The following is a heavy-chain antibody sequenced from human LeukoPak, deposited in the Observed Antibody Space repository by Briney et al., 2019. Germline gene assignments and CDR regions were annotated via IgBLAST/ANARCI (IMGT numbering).Heavy chain of an antibody. CDR1: GYTFTGYY. D-gene: IGHD6-19*01. Sequence: ASVKASCKASGYTFTGYYIHWVRQAPGQGLEWMGWINPNSGGTNSAQKFQGRVTSTRDTSISTAYLELSSLRSDDTAVYYCARDLGSGWIIVDYWGQGTLVTVSS. CDR2: INPNSGGT. V-gene: IGHV1-2*02. J-gene: IGHJ4*02. CDR3: ARDLGSGWIIVDY.